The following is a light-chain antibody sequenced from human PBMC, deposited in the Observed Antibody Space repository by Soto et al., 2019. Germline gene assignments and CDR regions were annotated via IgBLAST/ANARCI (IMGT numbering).Light chain of an antibody. CDR1: RSVTNY. V-gene: IGKV1-39*01. CDR2: ATS. CDR3: KQSPTVFFT. Sequence: DIQMTQSPSSLSASVGDTVTITCRASRSVTNYLNWYQQTPGRAPTLLIFATSTLHSGVPSRFSGSGSGTEFTLTISDLQPEDFATYYCKQSPTVFFTFGPGKKVD. J-gene: IGKJ3*01.